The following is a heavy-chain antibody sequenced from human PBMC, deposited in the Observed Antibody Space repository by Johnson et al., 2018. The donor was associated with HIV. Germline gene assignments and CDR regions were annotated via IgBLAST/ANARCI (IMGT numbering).Heavy chain of an antibody. CDR1: GFSFSAYG. CDR2: ISYDGSNK. CDR3: ARGGVIHDAFDI. Sequence: QVQLVESGGGLIQPGGSLRLSCAASGFSFSAYGMHWVRQAPGKGLEWVAVISYDGSNKYYADSVKGRFTISRDNSKNTLYLQMNSLRAEDTAVYYCARGGVIHDAFDIWCQGTMVTVSS. V-gene: IGHV3-30*19. D-gene: IGHD3-3*01. J-gene: IGHJ3*02.